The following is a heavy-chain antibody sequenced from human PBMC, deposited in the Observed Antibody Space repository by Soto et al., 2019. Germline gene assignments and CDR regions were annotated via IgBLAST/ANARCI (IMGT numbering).Heavy chain of an antibody. J-gene: IGHJ6*02. CDR2: INPSSSAT. CDR1: GYTMTSSY. Sequence: GASVKVSCKASGYTMTSSYMHWVRQAPGQGLEWMGIINPSSSATRYSQKLQGRVTMTRDVSTSTVYMEMSGLRSEDTAVYDCARGYCSSGNCYRLYYYAVDVCGQGTTVTVSS. V-gene: IGHV1-46*04. CDR3: ARGYCSSGNCYRLYYYAVDV. D-gene: IGHD2-15*01.